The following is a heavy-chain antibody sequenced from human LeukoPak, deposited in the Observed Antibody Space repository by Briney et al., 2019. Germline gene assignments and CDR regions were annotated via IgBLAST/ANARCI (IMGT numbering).Heavy chain of an antibody. D-gene: IGHD4-17*01. J-gene: IGHJ4*02. CDR2: IYYSGST. CDR1: GGSISSGDYY. V-gene: IGHV4-30-4*01. CDR3: ARVLRTMTTVTTVLDY. Sequence: SETLSLTCTVSGGSISSGDYYWSWIRQPPGKGLEWIGYIYYSGSTYYNPSLKSRVTISVDTSKNQFSLKLSSVTAADTAVYYCARVLRTMTTVTTVLDYWGQGTLVTVSS.